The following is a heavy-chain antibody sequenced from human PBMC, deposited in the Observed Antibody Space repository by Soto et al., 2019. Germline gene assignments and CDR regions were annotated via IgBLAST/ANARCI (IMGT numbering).Heavy chain of an antibody. D-gene: IGHD3-22*01. J-gene: IGHJ5*02. Sequence: GASVKVSCKTSGYTFSNYAMHWVRQAPGQRLEWMGWINTGDVNAKYSQNFQGRVTITKDTSASTVYMELSSLRSEDTAVYYCARNHYSDSSGYHWIDPWGQGTLVTVSS. CDR3: ARNHYSDSSGYHWIDP. CDR2: INTGDVNA. CDR1: GYTFSNYA. V-gene: IGHV1-3*04.